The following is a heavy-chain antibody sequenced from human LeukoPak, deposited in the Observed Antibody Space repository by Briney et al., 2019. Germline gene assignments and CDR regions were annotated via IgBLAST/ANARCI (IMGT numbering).Heavy chain of an antibody. J-gene: IGHJ4*02. CDR1: GVSISSGGYS. CDR2: IYHSGST. CDR3: ARVDDSSGSVDY. D-gene: IGHD3-22*01. V-gene: IGHV4-30-2*01. Sequence: SETLSLTCAVSGVSISSGGYSWSWIRQPPGKGLEWIGYIYHSGSTYYNPSLKSRVTISVDRSKNQFSLKLSSVTAADTAVYYCARVDDSSGSVDYWGQGTLVTVSS.